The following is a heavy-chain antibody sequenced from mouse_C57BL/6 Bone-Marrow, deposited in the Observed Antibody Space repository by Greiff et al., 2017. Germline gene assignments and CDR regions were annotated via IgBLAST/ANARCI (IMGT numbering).Heavy chain of an antibody. CDR2: IDPSDSYT. J-gene: IGHJ3*01. CDR1: GYTFTSYW. Sequence: QVQLQQPGAELVRPGTSVKLSCKASGYTFTSYWMHWVKQRPGQGLEWIGVIDPSDSYTNYNQKFKGKATLTVDTSSSTAYMQLSSLTSEDSAVDYCAREDGYYLAYWGQGTLVTVSA. V-gene: IGHV1-59*01. D-gene: IGHD2-3*01. CDR3: AREDGYYLAY.